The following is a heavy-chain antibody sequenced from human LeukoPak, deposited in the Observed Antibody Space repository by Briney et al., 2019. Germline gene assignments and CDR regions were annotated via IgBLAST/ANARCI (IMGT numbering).Heavy chain of an antibody. CDR2: ISAYNGNT. V-gene: IGHV1-18*01. CDR3: ARDRAGTGFDFPLSHSPIDY. J-gene: IGHJ4*02. D-gene: IGHD6-19*01. CDR1: GYTFTSYG. Sequence: ASVKVSCKASGYTFTSYGISWVRQAPGQGLEWMGWISAYNGNTNYAQKLQGRVTMTTDTSTSTAYMELRSLRSDDTAVYYCARDRAGTGFDFPLSHSPIDYWGQGTLVTVSS.